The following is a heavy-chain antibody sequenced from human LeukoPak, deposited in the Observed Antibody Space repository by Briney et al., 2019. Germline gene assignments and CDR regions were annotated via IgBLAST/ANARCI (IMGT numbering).Heavy chain of an antibody. CDR1: GNSISSGDNY. CDR2: IYTSGST. D-gene: IGHD4-17*01. V-gene: IGHV4-61*02. J-gene: IGHJ3*02. Sequence: SETLSLTCTVSGNSISSGDNYWSWIRQPAGKGLEWIGRIYTSGSTNYNPSLKSRVTISADTSKNHFSLNLNSVTAADTAMYYCARAVGPCGDYVVGAFDIWGQGTMVSVSS. CDR3: ARAVGPCGDYVVGAFDI.